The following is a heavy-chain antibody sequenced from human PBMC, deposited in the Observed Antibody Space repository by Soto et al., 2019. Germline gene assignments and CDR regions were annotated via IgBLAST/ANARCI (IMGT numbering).Heavy chain of an antibody. Sequence: HPGGSLRLSCAASGFTFSSYWMSWVRQAPGKGLEWVANIKQDGSEKYYVDSVKGRFTISRDNAKNSLYLQMNSLRAEDTAVYYCARDSQYSYGYTAFDIWGQGTMVTVSS. D-gene: IGHD5-18*01. CDR3: ARDSQYSYGYTAFDI. CDR2: IKQDGSEK. CDR1: GFTFSSYW. J-gene: IGHJ3*02. V-gene: IGHV3-7*01.